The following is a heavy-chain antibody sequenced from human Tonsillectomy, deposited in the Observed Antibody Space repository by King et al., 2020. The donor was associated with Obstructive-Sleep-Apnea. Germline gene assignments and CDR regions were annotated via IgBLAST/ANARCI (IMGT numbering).Heavy chain of an antibody. D-gene: IGHD3-22*01. CDR1: GFTFDDYA. J-gene: IGHJ4*02. CDR3: AKDSSPYDSSGYYQN. CDR2: ISWNSDII. V-gene: IGHV3-9*01. Sequence: VQLVESGGGLVQPGRSLRLSCAASGFTFDDYAMHWVRQSPGKGLEWVSGISWNSDIIGYADSVKGRFTISRDNAKNSLCLQMNSLRAEDTALYYRAKDSSPYDSSGYYQNWGQGTLVTVSS.